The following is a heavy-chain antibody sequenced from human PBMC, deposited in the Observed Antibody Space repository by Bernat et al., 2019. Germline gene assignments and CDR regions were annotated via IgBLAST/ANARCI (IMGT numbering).Heavy chain of an antibody. CDR2: ISYDGSNK. Sequence: QVQLMESGGGVVQPGRSLRLSCAASGFTFSSYGMHWVRQAPGKGLEWVAVISYDGSNKYYADSVKGRFTISRDNSKNTLYLQMNSLRAEDTAVYYCARGAYYYDSSGYLDYWGQGTLVTVSS. CDR3: ARGAYYYDSSGYLDY. D-gene: IGHD3-22*01. V-gene: IGHV3-30*03. J-gene: IGHJ4*02. CDR1: GFTFSSYG.